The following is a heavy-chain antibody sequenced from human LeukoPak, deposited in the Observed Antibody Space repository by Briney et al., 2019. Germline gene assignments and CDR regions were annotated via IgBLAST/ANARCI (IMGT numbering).Heavy chain of an antibody. CDR3: AKDIGYSSSSGLGY. Sequence: PGGSLRLSCAASGFTFDDYAMHWVRQAPGKGLEWVSGISWNSGSIGYADSVKGRFTISRDNAKNSLYLQMNSLRAEDTALYYCAKDIGYSSSSGLGYWGQGTLVTVSS. CDR1: GFTFDDYA. V-gene: IGHV3-9*01. CDR2: ISWNSGSI. J-gene: IGHJ4*02. D-gene: IGHD6-6*01.